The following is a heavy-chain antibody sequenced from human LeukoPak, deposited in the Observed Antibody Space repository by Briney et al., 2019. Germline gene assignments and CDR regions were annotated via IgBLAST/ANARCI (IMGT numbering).Heavy chain of an antibody. Sequence: PSQTLSLTCAVSGGSISSGGFSCSWIRQPPGKGLEWIGHIYQNGNTYYNPSLKSRVTISIDTSKKQFSLELSSVTAADTAIYFCARRKRGSGGPFDYWGQGTLVTVSS. V-gene: IGHV4-30-2*01. CDR2: IYQNGNT. J-gene: IGHJ4*02. CDR1: GGSISSGGFS. CDR3: ARRKRGSGGPFDY. D-gene: IGHD6-19*01.